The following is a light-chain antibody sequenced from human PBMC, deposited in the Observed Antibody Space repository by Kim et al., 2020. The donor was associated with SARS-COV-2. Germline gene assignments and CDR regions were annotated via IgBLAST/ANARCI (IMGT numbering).Light chain of an antibody. J-gene: IGKJ1*01. CDR1: QTVSHY. V-gene: IGKV1-5*01. CDR2: DAS. Sequence: ASVGHSVTIPVRASQTVSHYLAWYHHTPGKAPKLLFYDASCQEGGVPSRFSGSGSGTELTLTITSLQPDDFATYYCHQYGSSPWSFGQGTKVDIK. CDR3: HQYGSSPWS.